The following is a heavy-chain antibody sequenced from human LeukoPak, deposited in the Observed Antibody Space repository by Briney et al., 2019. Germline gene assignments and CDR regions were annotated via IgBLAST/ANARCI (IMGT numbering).Heavy chain of an antibody. Sequence: SETLSLTCTVSGGSISSYYWSWIRQPPGKGLEWIGYIYYSGSTNYNPSLKSRVTVSVDTSKNQFSLKLSSVTAADTAVYYCARGRRWFDPWGQGTLVTVSS. CDR2: IYYSGST. CDR3: ARGRRWFDP. V-gene: IGHV4-59*01. CDR1: GGSISSYY. J-gene: IGHJ5*02.